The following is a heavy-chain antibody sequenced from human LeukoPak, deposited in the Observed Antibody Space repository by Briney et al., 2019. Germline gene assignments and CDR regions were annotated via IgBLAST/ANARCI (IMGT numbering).Heavy chain of an antibody. CDR2: IYTSGST. CDR1: GGSISSYY. D-gene: IGHD6-6*01. Sequence: SETLSLTCTVSGGSISSYYWSWIRQPGGKGLEWIGRIYTSGSTNYNPSLKSRVTMSVDTSKNQFSLKLSSVTAADTAVYYCARDSAYSSSYDYWGQGTLVTVSS. J-gene: IGHJ4*02. CDR3: ARDSAYSSSYDY. V-gene: IGHV4-4*07.